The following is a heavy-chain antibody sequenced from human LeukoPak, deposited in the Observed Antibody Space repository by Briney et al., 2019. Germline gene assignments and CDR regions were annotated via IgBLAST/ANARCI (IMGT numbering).Heavy chain of an antibody. CDR2: MNPNSGNT. Sequence: ASVKVSCKASGYTFTSYDINWVRQAPGQGLERMGWMNPNSGNTGYAQKFQGRVTMTMNTSISTAYMELSSLRSEDTAVYYCARGAYCSSTSCGYYYYYYGMDVWGQGTTVTVSS. D-gene: IGHD2-2*01. CDR1: GYTFTSYD. V-gene: IGHV1-8*01. CDR3: ARGAYCSSTSCGYYYYYYGMDV. J-gene: IGHJ6*02.